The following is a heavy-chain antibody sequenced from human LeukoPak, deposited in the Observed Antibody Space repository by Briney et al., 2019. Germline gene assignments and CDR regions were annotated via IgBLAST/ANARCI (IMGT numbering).Heavy chain of an antibody. CDR3: ARDGGGYDFPDAFDI. Sequence: ASVKVSSKASGYTFTIYAMHWVRQAPGQRLEWMGWINAGNGNTKYSQKFQGRVTITRDTSASTAYMELSSLRSEDTAVYYCARDGGGYDFPDAFDIWGQGTMVTVSS. CDR2: INAGNGNT. J-gene: IGHJ3*02. V-gene: IGHV1-3*01. CDR1: GYTFTIYA. D-gene: IGHD5-12*01.